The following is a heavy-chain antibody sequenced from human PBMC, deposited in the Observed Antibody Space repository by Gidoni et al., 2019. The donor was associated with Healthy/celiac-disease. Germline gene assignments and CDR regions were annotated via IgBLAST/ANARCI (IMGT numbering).Heavy chain of an antibody. Sequence: QVQLVQSGAEVKKPGASVKVSCKDSGYTFTSYGISWVRQAPGQGLEWMGWISAYHGNTNYAQKLQGRVTMTPDTSTSTGYMELRSLRSDDTAVYYCARAYYYGSGRSGFDPWGQGTLVTVSS. V-gene: IGHV1-18*01. D-gene: IGHD3-10*01. CDR1: GYTFTSYG. CDR2: ISAYHGNT. J-gene: IGHJ5*02. CDR3: ARAYYYGSGRSGFDP.